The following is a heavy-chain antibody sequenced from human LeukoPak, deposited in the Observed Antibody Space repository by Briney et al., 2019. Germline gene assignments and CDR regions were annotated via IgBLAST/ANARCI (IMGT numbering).Heavy chain of an antibody. CDR2: ISGSGGST. D-gene: IGHD3-10*01. J-gene: IGHJ6*02. Sequence: GGSLRLSYAAYGFTFSSYAMSWVRQAPGKGLEWVSAISGSGGSTYYADSVKGRFTISRDNSKNTLYLQMNSLRAEDTAVYYCAKDRPPQQRRFGNYYGMDVWGQGTTVTVSS. CDR1: GFTFSSYA. CDR3: AKDRPPQQRRFGNYYGMDV. V-gene: IGHV3-23*01.